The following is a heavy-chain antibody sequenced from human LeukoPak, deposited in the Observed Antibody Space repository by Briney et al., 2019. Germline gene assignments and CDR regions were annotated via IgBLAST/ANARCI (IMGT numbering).Heavy chain of an antibody. CDR1: GFTFSSHA. CDR3: ARRFCSSGTCYGGDDY. J-gene: IGHJ4*02. D-gene: IGHD2-15*01. Sequence: GRSLRLSCVASGFTFSSHAMAWVRQARGKGLEWVSSITATGKSTYYADSVKGRFTISRDDSKNTVFLQMDSLRAEDTAVYYCARRFCSSGTCYGGDDYWGQGTLVTVSP. CDR2: ITATGKST. V-gene: IGHV3-23*01.